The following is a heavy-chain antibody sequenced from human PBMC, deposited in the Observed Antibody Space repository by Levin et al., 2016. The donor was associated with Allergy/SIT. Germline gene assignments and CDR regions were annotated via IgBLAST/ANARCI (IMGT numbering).Heavy chain of an antibody. CDR1: GGSFSGYY. CDR3: ARSEYCSGGGCYVTFNI. J-gene: IGHJ3*02. V-gene: IGHV4-34*01. D-gene: IGHD2-15*01. Sequence: SETLSLTCAVYGGSFSGYYWSWIRQPPGKGLEWIGEINHSGSTNYNPSLKSRVTIFVDTFKNQFSLRLSSVTAADTAVFYCARSEYCSGGGCYVTFNIWGQGTMVTVSS. CDR2: INHSGST.